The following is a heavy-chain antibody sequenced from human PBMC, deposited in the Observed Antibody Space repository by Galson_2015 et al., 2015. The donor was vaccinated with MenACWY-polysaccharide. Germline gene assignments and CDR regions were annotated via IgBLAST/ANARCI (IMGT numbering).Heavy chain of an antibody. CDR3: ARDYCSRTSCSGMDV. J-gene: IGHJ6*02. D-gene: IGHD2-2*01. CDR2: ISYDATNK. CDR1: GFPFSSYA. V-gene: IGHV3-30-3*01. Sequence: SMRIYCAASGFPFSSYAIHWVRQALAKGLEWVADISYDATNKYYRDSVKGRFTLSRDTSRNAVFLEMNSLRAEDTGLDYCARDYCSRTSCSGMDVWGQGTTVTVSS.